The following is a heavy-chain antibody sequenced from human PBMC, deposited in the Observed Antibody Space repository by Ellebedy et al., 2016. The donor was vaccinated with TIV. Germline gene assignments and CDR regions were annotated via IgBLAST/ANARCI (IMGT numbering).Heavy chain of an antibody. Sequence: SQTLSLTCVISGDSVSTDIGWNWIRQSPSRGLEWLGRTYYRSKWNNDYAVSLKSRITINPDTSKNLFSLQLNSVTPEDTAVYYCARGWFGSGMDVWGQGTTVTVYS. J-gene: IGHJ6*02. V-gene: IGHV6-1*01. D-gene: IGHD3-10*01. CDR2: TYYRSKWNN. CDR1: GDSVSTDIG. CDR3: ARGWFGSGMDV.